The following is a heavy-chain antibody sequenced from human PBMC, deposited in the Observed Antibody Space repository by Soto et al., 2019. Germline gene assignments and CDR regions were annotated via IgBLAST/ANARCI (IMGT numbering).Heavy chain of an antibody. CDR3: ARSIVVVTALAY. D-gene: IGHD2-21*02. V-gene: IGHV1-3*05. CDR2: INAGNGNT. Sequence: QVQLVQSGAEEKKPGASVKVSCKASGYTFTSYAMHGVRQAPGQRLEWMGWINAGNGNTKYSQKFQGRVTITRDTSASTAYMELSSRRSEATAVYYCARSIVVVTALAYWGQGTLVTVSS. J-gene: IGHJ4*02. CDR1: GYTFTSYA.